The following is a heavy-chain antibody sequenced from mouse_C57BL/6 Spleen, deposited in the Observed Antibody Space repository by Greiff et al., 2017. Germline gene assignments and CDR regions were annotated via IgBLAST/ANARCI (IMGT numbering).Heavy chain of an antibody. CDR1: GYTFTSYW. CDR2: IHPNSGST. Sequence: VQLQQPGAELVKPGASVKLSCKASGYTFTSYWMHWVKQRPGQGLEWIGMIHPNSGSTNYNEKFKGKATLTVDKSSSTAYMQRRSLTSEDSAVYYCARSGSNSVYWGQGTTLTVSS. CDR3: ARSGSNSVY. V-gene: IGHV1-64*01. J-gene: IGHJ2*01. D-gene: IGHD2-5*01.